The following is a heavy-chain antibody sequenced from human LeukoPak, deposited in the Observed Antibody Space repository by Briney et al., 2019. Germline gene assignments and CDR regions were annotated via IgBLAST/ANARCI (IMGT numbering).Heavy chain of an antibody. Sequence: PSETLSLTCAVYGGSFSGYYWSWIRQPPGKGLEWIGEIIHSGATNYNPSLKSRVTISVDTSNNHFSLNLSSVTAADTAVYYCARAHAALTKWFDPWGQGTLITVSS. J-gene: IGHJ5*01. D-gene: IGHD4/OR15-4a*01. V-gene: IGHV4-34*12. CDR3: ARAHAALTKWFDP. CDR1: GGSFSGYY. CDR2: IIHSGAT.